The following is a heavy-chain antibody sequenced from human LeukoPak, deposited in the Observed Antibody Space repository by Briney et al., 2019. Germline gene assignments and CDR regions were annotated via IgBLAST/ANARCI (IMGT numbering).Heavy chain of an antibody. CDR1: GFTFSAYA. J-gene: IGHJ4*02. Sequence: TGGSLRLSCVAFGFTFSAYAMSWVRQAPGKGLEWVSSISGDSANAYSADSVKGRLTISRDNSRNTLYLQMNSLRAEDTAVYYCAKGLEEGSGTRLLDYWGQGTLVTVSS. CDR3: AKGLEEGSGTRLLDY. D-gene: IGHD3-22*01. CDR2: ISGDSANA. V-gene: IGHV3-23*01.